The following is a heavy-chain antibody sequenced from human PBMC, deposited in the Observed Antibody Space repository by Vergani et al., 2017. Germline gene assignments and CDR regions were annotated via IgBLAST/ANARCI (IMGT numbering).Heavy chain of an antibody. V-gene: IGHV3-11*01. CDR1: GFTFSDYY. J-gene: IGHJ5*02. CDR2: ISSSGSTI. CDR3: ARGEGIVLMVYAPEWFDP. Sequence: QVQLVEYGGGLVKPGGSLRLSCAACGFTFSDYYMSWIRQAPGKGLEWVSYISSSGSTIYYADSVKGRFTISRDNAKNSLYLQMNSLRAEDTAVYYCARGEGIVLMVYAPEWFDPWGQGTLVTVSS. D-gene: IGHD2-8*01.